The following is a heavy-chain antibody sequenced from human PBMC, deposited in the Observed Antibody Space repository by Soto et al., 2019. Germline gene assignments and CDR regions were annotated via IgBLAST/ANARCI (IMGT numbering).Heavy chain of an antibody. CDR3: ARLYIWGSYPEIYYFDY. CDR2: IYYSGST. CDR1: GGSISSYY. Sequence: PSETLSLTCTVSGGSISSYYWSWIRQPPGKGLEWIGYIYYSGSTNYNPSLKSRVTISVDTSKNQFSLKLSSVTAADTAVYYCARLYIWGSYPEIYYFDYWGQGTLVTVSS. J-gene: IGHJ4*02. V-gene: IGHV4-59*01. D-gene: IGHD3-16*02.